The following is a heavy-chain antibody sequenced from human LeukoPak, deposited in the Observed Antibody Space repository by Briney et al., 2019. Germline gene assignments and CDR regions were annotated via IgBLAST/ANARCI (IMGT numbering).Heavy chain of an antibody. CDR3: AGGIAAVGDFDY. CDR1: GFTFSSFA. V-gene: IGHV3-21*01. Sequence: GGSLRLSCAVSGFTFSSFAMTWVRQAPGKGLEWVSSISASSSYIYYADSVKGRFTISRDNAKNSLYLHLNSLRAEDTAVYYCAGGIAAVGDFDYWGQGTLVTVSS. J-gene: IGHJ4*02. CDR2: ISASSSYI. D-gene: IGHD6-13*01.